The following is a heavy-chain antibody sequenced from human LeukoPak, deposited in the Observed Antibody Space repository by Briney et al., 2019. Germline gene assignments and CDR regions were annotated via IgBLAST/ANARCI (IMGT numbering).Heavy chain of an antibody. D-gene: IGHD1-26*01. V-gene: IGHV1-24*01. CDR2: FDPDDGET. CDR3: ATGTSGSYYVGIVRPIDY. J-gene: IGHJ4*02. CDR1: GYTLTELP. Sequence: ASVKASCKVSGYTLTELPIHWVRQAPGKGLEWMGGFDPDDGETVYAQMFQGRVTMTEDTSSDTASMELSSLRSEDTAVYYCATGTSGSYYVGIVRPIDYWGQGTLVTVSS.